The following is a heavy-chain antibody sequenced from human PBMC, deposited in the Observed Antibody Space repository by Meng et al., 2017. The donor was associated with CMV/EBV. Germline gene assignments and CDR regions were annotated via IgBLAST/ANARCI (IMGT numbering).Heavy chain of an antibody. Sequence: QVQLVQSRAEVKKTGASVEVSCKASGYTFTRYGISLVRQAPGQGLEWMGWISAYNGNTNYAQKLQGRVTMTTDTSTSTAYMELRSLRSDDTAVYYCARDPAWSVITPRRGFDYWGQGTLVTVSS. D-gene: IGHD2-15*01. CDR2: ISAYNGNT. V-gene: IGHV1-18*01. CDR3: ARDPAWSVITPRRGFDY. CDR1: GYTFTRYG. J-gene: IGHJ4*02.